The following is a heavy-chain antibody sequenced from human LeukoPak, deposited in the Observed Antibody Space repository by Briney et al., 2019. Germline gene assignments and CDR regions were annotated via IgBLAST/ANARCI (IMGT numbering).Heavy chain of an antibody. CDR2: INHSGST. J-gene: IGHJ6*02. Sequence: SETLSLTCAVYGGSFSGYYWSWIRQPPGKGLEWIGEINHSGSTNYNPSLKSRVTISVDTSKNQFSLKLSSVTAADTAVYYCARVSYYDSSSFYYYYGMDVWGQGTTVTVSS. V-gene: IGHV4-34*01. CDR1: GGSFSGYY. D-gene: IGHD3-22*01. CDR3: ARVSYYDSSSFYYYYGMDV.